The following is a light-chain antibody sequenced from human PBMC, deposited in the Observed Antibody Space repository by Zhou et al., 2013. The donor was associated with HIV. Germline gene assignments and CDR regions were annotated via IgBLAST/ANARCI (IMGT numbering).Light chain of an antibody. CDR1: QSLLHSNGYNY. CDR3: MQALQTPPPVCT. Sequence: DIVMTQSPLSLPVTPGEPASISCRSSQSLLHSNGYNYLDWYLQKPGQSPQLLIYLGSNRASGVPDRFSGSGSGTDFTLKISRVEAEDVGVYYCMQALQTPPPVCTFGPGTKVDIK. CDR2: LGS. V-gene: IGKV2-28*01. J-gene: IGKJ3*01.